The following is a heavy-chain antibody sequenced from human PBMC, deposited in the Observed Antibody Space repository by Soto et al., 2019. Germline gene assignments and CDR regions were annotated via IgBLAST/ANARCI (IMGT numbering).Heavy chain of an antibody. CDR1: GFSFSAYG. CDR2: IGTSGHA. V-gene: IGHV3-13*01. D-gene: IGHD1-26*01. J-gene: IGHJ3*01. Sequence: RGGSLRLSCAASGFSFSAYGMHWVRQAAGESLEWVSVIGTSGHAFYADSVKGRFTITREDAKNSVYLQMNSMRDGDKAVYYCARAGGCEEQYYDASDLWAPGTLGT. CDR3: ARAGGCEEQYYDASDL.